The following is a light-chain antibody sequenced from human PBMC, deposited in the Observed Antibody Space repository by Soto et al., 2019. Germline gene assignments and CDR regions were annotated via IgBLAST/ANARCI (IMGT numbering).Light chain of an antibody. CDR3: QQADTFPIS. V-gene: IGKV1-12*01. CDR1: QSISSW. J-gene: IGKJ5*01. Sequence: DIPQTQSPSTLSAAVGDSVTITCRASQSISSWLAWYQQKPGKAPKLLIYAASSLQSGVPSRFSGSGFGTDFTLTISSLQPEDSAIYYCQQADTFPISSGQGTRLEI. CDR2: AAS.